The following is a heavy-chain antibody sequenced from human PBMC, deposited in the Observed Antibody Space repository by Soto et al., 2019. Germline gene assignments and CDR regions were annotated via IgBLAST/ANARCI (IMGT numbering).Heavy chain of an antibody. CDR2: IIPIFGTA. V-gene: IGHV1-69*13. Sequence: SVKVSLKASGGTFSSYAISWVRQAPGQGLEWVGGIIPIFGTANYAQKFQGRVTITADESTSTAYMELSSLRSEDTAVYYCARPYSSGWYSGFDYWGQGTLVTVSS. D-gene: IGHD6-19*01. CDR1: GGTFSSYA. CDR3: ARPYSSGWYSGFDY. J-gene: IGHJ4*02.